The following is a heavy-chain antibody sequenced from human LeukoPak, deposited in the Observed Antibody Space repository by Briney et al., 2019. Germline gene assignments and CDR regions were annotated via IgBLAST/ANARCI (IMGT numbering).Heavy chain of an antibody. Sequence: GGSLRLSCAASGFTFSSYSMNWVRQAPGKGLEWVSSISSSSSYIYYADSVKGRFTISRDNAKNSLYLQMNSLGAEDTAAYYCARDRTGIAARYFDYWGQGTLVTVSS. J-gene: IGHJ4*02. D-gene: IGHD6-6*01. CDR3: ARDRTGIAARYFDY. CDR2: ISSSSSYI. CDR1: GFTFSSYS. V-gene: IGHV3-21*01.